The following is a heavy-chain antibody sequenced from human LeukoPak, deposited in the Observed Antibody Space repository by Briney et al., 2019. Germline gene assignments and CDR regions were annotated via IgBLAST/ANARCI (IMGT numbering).Heavy chain of an antibody. CDR3: AKVVAGRYQDY. Sequence: GGFLRLSCAASGFTFENYEMNWVRQVPGKGLEWVSCINWIGGITAYADSVKGRFTISRDNAKHSLFLQMNSLRAEDTAVYYFAKVVAGRYQDYGGQGTLVSVS. CDR1: GFTFENYE. V-gene: IGHV3-20*04. J-gene: IGHJ4*02. CDR2: INWIGGIT. D-gene: IGHD6-19*01.